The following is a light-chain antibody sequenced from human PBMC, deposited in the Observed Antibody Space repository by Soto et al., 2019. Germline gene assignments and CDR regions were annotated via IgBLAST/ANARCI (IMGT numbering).Light chain of an antibody. Sequence: QSALTQPASVSGSPGQSITISCTGNSSDVGGYNYVSWYQHHPGKAHKLIIYDVSNRPSGVSIRFSGSKSDNTASLTISGLQPEDEADYHCSSYTTSNTRQIVFGTGTKVTVL. CDR1: SSDVGGYNY. J-gene: IGLJ1*01. CDR3: SSYTTSNTRQIV. CDR2: DVS. V-gene: IGLV2-14*03.